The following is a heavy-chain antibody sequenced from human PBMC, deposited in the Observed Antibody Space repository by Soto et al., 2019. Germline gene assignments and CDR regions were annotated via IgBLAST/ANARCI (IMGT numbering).Heavy chain of an antibody. Sequence: GGSLRLSCAASGFTFSRYAMSWVRQAPGKGLEWVSAISGSGGSTYYADSVKGRLPISGDNSKNTLYLQMNSLRAEDTAVYYCAKAPRLVLVVNYFDYWGQGTLVTVSS. J-gene: IGHJ4*02. CDR2: ISGSGGST. V-gene: IGHV3-23*01. D-gene: IGHD6-6*01. CDR3: AKAPRLVLVVNYFDY. CDR1: GFTFSRYA.